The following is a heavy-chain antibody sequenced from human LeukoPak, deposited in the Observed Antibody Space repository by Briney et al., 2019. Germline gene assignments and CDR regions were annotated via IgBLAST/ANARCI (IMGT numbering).Heavy chain of an antibody. V-gene: IGHV3-7*01. D-gene: IGHD4/OR15-4a*01. CDR3: ARGGAY. CDR2: IKQDGSEK. J-gene: IGHJ4*02. Sequence: GGSLRLSCAASGFTFSNYRMNWVRQAPGKRLEWVANIKQDGSEKFYVDSVKGRFTISRDNAKNSLYLQMNSLRAEDTAVYYCARGGAYWGQGTLVTVSS. CDR1: GFTFSNYR.